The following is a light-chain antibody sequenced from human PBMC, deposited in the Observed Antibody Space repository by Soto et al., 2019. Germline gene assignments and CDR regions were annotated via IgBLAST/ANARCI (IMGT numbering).Light chain of an antibody. V-gene: IGKV1-39*01. J-gene: IGKJ1*01. Sequence: DIQMTQSPSSLSASVRYSFTITCRASQSISSYLNWYQQKPGKAPKLLIYAASSLQSGVPSRFSGSGSGTDFTLTISSLQPEDFATYYCQQSYSTPRTFGQGTKGDIK. CDR2: AAS. CDR3: QQSYSTPRT. CDR1: QSISSY.